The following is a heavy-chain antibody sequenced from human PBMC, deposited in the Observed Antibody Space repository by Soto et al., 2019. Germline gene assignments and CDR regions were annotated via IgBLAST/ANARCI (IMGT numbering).Heavy chain of an antibody. J-gene: IGHJ3*02. CDR3: ARGATTVSSHESAIHI. CDR2: IYHSGST. CDR1: GGSISSGGYS. Sequence: SETLSLTCAVSGGSISSGGYSWSWIRQPPGKGLEWIGYIYHSGSTYYNPSLKSRVTISVDRSKNQFSLKLSSVTAADTAVYYCARGATTVSSHESAIHIWRQATTVTVS. D-gene: IGHD4-17*01. V-gene: IGHV4-30-2*01.